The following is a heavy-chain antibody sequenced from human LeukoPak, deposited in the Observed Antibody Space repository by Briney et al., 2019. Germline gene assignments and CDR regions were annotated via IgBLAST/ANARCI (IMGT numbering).Heavy chain of an antibody. CDR1: GGTFSSYA. CDR3: ATDVNPPGYSST. J-gene: IGHJ5*02. CDR2: IIPIFGTA. D-gene: IGHD6-19*01. V-gene: IGHV1-69*06. Sequence: GASVKVSCKASGGTFSSYAISWVRQAPGQGLEWMGGIIPIFGTAIYAQKFQGRVTMTEDTSTDTAYMELSSLRSEDTAVYYCATDVNPPGYSSTWGQGTLVTVSS.